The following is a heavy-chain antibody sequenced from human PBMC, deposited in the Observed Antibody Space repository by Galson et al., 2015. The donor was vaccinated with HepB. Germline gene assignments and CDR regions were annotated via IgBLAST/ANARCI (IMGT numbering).Heavy chain of an antibody. D-gene: IGHD2-2*01. V-gene: IGHV5-51*01. CDR3: ARQASRCCSTTSCPTAFDY. CDR2: IYPGDSDT. CDR1: GYSFTSYW. Sequence: QSGAEVKKPGESLKISCKGSGYSFTSYWIGWVRQMPGKGLEWMGIIYPGDSDTRYSPSFQGQVTISADKSINTAYLQWSSLKASDTAMYYSARQASRCCSTTSCPTAFDYWGQGTLVAVSS. J-gene: IGHJ4*02.